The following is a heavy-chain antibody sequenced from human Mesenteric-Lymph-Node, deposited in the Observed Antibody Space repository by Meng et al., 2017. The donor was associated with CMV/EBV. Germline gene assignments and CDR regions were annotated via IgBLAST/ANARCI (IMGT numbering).Heavy chain of an antibody. J-gene: IGHJ6*02. CDR2: IKQDETEK. D-gene: IGHD6-25*01. CDR3: ARDSSGTPYYYYYAMDV. Sequence: GESLKISCAASGFTFSIYWMSWVRQAPGKGLEWVANIKQDETEKNYVDSVKGRFTISRDNAKNSLYLQMNSLRAEDTAVYYCARDSSGTPYYYYYAMDVWGQGTTVTVSS. CDR1: GFTFSIYW. V-gene: IGHV3-7*01.